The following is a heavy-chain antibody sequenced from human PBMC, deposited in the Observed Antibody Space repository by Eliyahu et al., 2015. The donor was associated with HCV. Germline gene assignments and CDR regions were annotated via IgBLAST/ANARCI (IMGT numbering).Heavy chain of an antibody. CDR2: FDPEDGET. D-gene: IGHD6-19*01. Sequence: LEWMGGFDPEDGETIYAQKFQGRVTMTEDTSTDTAYMELSSLRSEDTAVYYCATVDRISSGWSYYYYGMDVWGQGTTVTVSS. CDR3: ATVDRISSGWSYYYYGMDV. J-gene: IGHJ6*02. V-gene: IGHV1-24*01.